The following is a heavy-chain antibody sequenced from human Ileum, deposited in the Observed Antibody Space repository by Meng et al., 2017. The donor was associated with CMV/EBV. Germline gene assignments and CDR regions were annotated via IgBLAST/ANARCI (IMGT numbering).Heavy chain of an antibody. CDR1: GFPFTSFA. CDR2: ISISGDTT. D-gene: IGHD6-19*01. CDR3: AKESSGWTSGDYYDH. J-gene: IGHJ4*02. Sequence: GGSLRLSCTVSGFPFTSFAMTWIRQAPGKRLEWVSTISISGDTTYHADSVKGRFTISRDNSKNTLFLQMNSLRVDDTAIYYCAKESSGWTSGDYYDHWGQGTKVTVSS. V-gene: IGHV3-23*01.